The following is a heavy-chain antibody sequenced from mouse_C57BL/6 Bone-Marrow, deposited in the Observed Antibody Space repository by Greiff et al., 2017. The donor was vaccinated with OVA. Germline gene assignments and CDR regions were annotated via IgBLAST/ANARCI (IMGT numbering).Heavy chain of an antibody. J-gene: IGHJ3*01. CDR1: GFTFSDYG. CDR3: ARRDYDYDEAWFAY. CDR2: ISNLAYSI. V-gene: IGHV5-15*01. D-gene: IGHD2-4*01. Sequence: EVMLVESGGGLVQPGGSLKLSCAASGFTFSDYGMAWVRQAPRKGPEWVAFISNLAYSIYYADTVTGRFTISSENAKNTLYLEMSSLRSEDTAMYYCARRDYDYDEAWFAYWGQGTLVTVSA.